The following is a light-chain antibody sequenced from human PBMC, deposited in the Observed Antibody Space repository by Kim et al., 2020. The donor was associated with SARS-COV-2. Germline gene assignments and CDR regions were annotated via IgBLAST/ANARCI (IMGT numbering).Light chain of an antibody. Sequence: LSPAETGTLSCRARQRLHTYLAWYQTTLCRSPRRRRYAGASRFSGTSYRFSGNGSGIDLTRNIRRLGPEDFEVYFCKQRSGWPPYSYGQGTKLEI. V-gene: IGKV3-11*01. CDR2: AGA. CDR1: QRLHTY. J-gene: IGKJ2*03. CDR3: KQRSGWPPYS.